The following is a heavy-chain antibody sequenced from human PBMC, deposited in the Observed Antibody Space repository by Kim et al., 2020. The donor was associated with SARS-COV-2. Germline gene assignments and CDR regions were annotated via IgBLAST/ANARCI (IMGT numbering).Heavy chain of an antibody. J-gene: IGHJ6*02. CDR2: IYYSGST. CDR1: GGSISSGGYY. D-gene: IGHD3-10*01. V-gene: IGHV4-31*03. Sequence: SETLSLTCTVSGGSISSGGYYWSWIRQHPGKGLEWIGYIYYSGSTYYNPSLKSRVTISVDTSKNQFSLKLSSVTAADTAVYYCARAEVRGVITNYYYYYGMDVWGQATTVTVSS. CDR3: ARAEVRGVITNYYYYYGMDV.